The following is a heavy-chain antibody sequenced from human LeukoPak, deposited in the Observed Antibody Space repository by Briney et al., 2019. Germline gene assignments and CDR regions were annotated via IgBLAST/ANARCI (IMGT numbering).Heavy chain of an antibody. CDR2: IYYSGST. Sequence: SETLSLTCTVSGGSISSSSYYWGWIRQPPGKGLEWIGSIYYSGSTYYNPSLKSRVTISVDTSKNQFSLKLSSVTAADTAVYYCARHARGGGWVPAAIYYYFDYWGQGTLVTVSS. CDR3: ARHARGGGWVPAAIYYYFDY. V-gene: IGHV4-39*01. CDR1: GGSISSSSYY. J-gene: IGHJ4*02. D-gene: IGHD2-2*01.